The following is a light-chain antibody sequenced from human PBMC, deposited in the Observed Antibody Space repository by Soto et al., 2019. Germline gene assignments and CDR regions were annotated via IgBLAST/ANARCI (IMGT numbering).Light chain of an antibody. Sequence: SSVLTQPLSVSVALGQRARITCAGNNIGSKNGHWYQQKPGQAPVLVIYRDRNRPSGIPERFSGSNSGNTATLTISRAQAGDEADYYCQVWDSSTARVFGGGTKVTVL. CDR3: QVWDSSTARV. CDR2: RDR. CDR1: NIGSKN. J-gene: IGLJ3*02. V-gene: IGLV3-9*01.